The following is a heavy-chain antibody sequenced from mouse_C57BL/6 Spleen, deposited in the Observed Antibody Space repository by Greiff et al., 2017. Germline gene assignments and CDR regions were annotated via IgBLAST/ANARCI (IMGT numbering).Heavy chain of an antibody. D-gene: IGHD1-1*01. Sequence: QVQLQQPGAELVKPGASVKLSCKASGYTFTSYWMQWVKQRPGQGLEWIGEINPSDSYTNYNQKFKGKATLTVDTSSSTAYMKLSSLTSEDSAVYYCARDDYGSSQYDFDYWGQGTTLTVAS. CDR1: GYTFTSYW. CDR3: ARDDYGSSQYDFDY. J-gene: IGHJ2*01. V-gene: IGHV1-50*01. CDR2: INPSDSYT.